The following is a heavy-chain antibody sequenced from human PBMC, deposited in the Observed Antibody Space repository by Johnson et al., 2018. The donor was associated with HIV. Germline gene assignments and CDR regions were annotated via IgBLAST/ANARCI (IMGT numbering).Heavy chain of an antibody. J-gene: IGHJ3*02. CDR2: ISYDGSNK. CDR3: ARAMTTVSTWAFDI. Sequence: VQLVESGGGVVQPGRSLRLSCAASGFTFSTCPMHWVRQAPGKGLEWVAVISYDGSNKYYADSVKGRFTISRDNSKNTLYLQMNSLRAEDTGVYYCARAMTTVSTWAFDIWGQGTMVTVSS. V-gene: IGHV3-30-3*01. D-gene: IGHD4-17*01. CDR1: GFTFSTCP.